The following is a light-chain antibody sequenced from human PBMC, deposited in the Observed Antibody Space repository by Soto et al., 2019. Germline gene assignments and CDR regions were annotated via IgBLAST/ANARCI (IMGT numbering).Light chain of an antibody. CDR1: QSLLDSNGYNY. V-gene: IGKV2-28*01. CDR2: LGS. Sequence: DIVMTQSPLSLPVTPGEPASISCRSSQSLLDSNGYNYLDWYLQKPGQSPQLLIYLGSNRASGVPDRFSGSGSGADFTLKITRVEGEDVGVYYCMQALQSRTFGQGTKVEI. CDR3: MQALQSRT. J-gene: IGKJ1*01.